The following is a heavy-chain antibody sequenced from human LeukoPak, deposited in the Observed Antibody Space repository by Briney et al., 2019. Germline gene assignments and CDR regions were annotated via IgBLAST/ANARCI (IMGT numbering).Heavy chain of an antibody. CDR1: GYSFTIYW. V-gene: IGHV5-51*01. Sequence: GESLKISCKASGYSFTIYWIGWVRQVPGKGLEWMGVIFPADSDTRYSPSFQGQVTVSADKSITTAYLQWSSLKASDTAMYYCARWVTADRGKKDAFDIWGQGTMVTVSS. CDR3: ARWVTADRGKKDAFDI. J-gene: IGHJ3*02. D-gene: IGHD2-21*02. CDR2: IFPADSDT.